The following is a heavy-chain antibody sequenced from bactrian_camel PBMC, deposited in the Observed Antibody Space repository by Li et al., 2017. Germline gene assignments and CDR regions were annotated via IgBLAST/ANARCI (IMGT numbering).Heavy chain of an antibody. J-gene: IGHJ4*01. CDR3: AADVRGGSNVCGKPDT. D-gene: IGHD2*01. CDR2: IDSDGST. Sequence: HVQLVESGGGSVQAGGSLRLSSAISGYTFTRLAMGWFRQAPGKEREAVAAIDSDGSTTYAHSVKGRFTISKDTISQTLNLQMNALKPGDSGMYYCAADVRGGSNVCGKPDTWGQGTQVTVS. V-gene: IGHV3S57*01. CDR1: GYTFTRLA.